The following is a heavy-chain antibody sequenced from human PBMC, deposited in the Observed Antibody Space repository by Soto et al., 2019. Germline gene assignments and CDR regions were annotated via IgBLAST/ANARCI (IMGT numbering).Heavy chain of an antibody. V-gene: IGHV3-66*01. CDR2: FYSDGST. D-gene: IGHD3-16*01. Sequence: EVQLVESGGGLVQPGGSLRLSCAASGFTVGSTYMSWVRQAPGKGLEWVSVFYSDGSTYYADSVKGRFTISRDKSKNTFYLQMNSLRAEDTAVYYCARDFHFSTVTPYVNWFDPWGQGTLVTVSS. J-gene: IGHJ5*02. CDR1: GFTVGSTY. CDR3: ARDFHFSTVTPYVNWFDP.